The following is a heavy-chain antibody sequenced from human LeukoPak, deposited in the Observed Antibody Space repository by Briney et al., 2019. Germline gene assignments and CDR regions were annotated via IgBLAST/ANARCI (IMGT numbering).Heavy chain of an antibody. CDR1: GFTFSSYA. CDR2: ISYDGSNK. D-gene: IGHD2-15*01. CDR3: ARDPGWDRYCSGGSCYGSRFDY. Sequence: GGSLRLSCAASGFTFSSYAMHWVRQAPGKGLEWVAVISYDGSNKYYADSVEGRFTISRDNSKNTLYLQMNSLRAEDTAVYYCARDPGWDRYCSGGSCYGSRFDYWGQGTLVTVSS. J-gene: IGHJ4*02. V-gene: IGHV3-30*04.